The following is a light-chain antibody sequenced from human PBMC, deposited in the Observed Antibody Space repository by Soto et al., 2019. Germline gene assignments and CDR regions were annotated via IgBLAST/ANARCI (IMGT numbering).Light chain of an antibody. CDR3: QQYDHDHSPT. CDR1: QSVSSY. CDR2: AAS. J-gene: IGKJ1*01. Sequence: EIVMTQSPATLSVSPGERATLSCRASQSVSSYLAWYQQKPGQAPRLLIYAASTRATDIPARFSGSGSGTEFTLTVSSLQSEDFALYYCQQYDHDHSPTFGQGTKVDIK. V-gene: IGKV3D-15*01.